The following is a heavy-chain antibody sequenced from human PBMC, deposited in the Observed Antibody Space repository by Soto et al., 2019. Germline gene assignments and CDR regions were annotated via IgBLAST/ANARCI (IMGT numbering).Heavy chain of an antibody. D-gene: IGHD2-15*01. CDR1: GGSLSTNP. Sequence: SVKGSCKASGGSLSTNPISWVLQAPGQGLEWMGGTGSGTGPGNHAQKFQGRLTVTADKSTSTVYMELTNLSSEDTAVYYCARRDSGGFYRFFDSWGQGTLVTVSS. CDR3: ARRDSGGFYRFFDS. J-gene: IGHJ4*02. V-gene: IGHV1-69*06. CDR2: TGSGTGPG.